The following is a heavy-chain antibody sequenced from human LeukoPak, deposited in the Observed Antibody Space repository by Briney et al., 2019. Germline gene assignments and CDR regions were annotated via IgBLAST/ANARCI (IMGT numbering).Heavy chain of an antibody. V-gene: IGHV3-23*01. Sequence: PGGSLRLSCAASGFTFSSYAMNWVRQAPGKGLEWVSGISGGGDSTYYADSVKGRFTISSDNSRNTLHLQMNSLRADDTAVYYCARDPYRINYYDSRGGMDVWGQGTTVTVSS. D-gene: IGHD3-16*01. J-gene: IGHJ6*02. CDR1: GFTFSSYA. CDR3: ARDPYRINYYDSRGGMDV. CDR2: ISGGGDST.